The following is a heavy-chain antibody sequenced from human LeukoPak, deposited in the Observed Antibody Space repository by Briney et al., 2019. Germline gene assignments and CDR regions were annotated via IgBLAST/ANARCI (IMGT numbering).Heavy chain of an antibody. Sequence: GGSLRLSCAVSGFTFSDYYMNWIRQAPGKGLEWVSYISSSSSTIYYADSVKGRFTISRDNAKNSLYLQMNSLRAEDTAVYYCARAYSSTQTRFDPWGQGTLVTVSS. CDR3: ARAYSSTQTRFDP. V-gene: IGHV3-11*04. D-gene: IGHD6-13*01. CDR1: GFTFSDYY. J-gene: IGHJ5*02. CDR2: ISSSSSTI.